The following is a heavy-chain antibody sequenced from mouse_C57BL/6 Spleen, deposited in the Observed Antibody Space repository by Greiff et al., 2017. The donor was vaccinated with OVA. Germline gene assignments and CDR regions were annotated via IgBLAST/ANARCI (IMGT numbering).Heavy chain of an antibody. J-gene: IGHJ3*01. CDR2: SDPANGNT. D-gene: IGHD3-2*02. CDR3: AYSSGGWFAY. CDR1: GFNIKNTY. V-gene: IGHV14-3*01. Sequence: VQLQQSVAELVRPGASVKLSCTASGFNIKNTYMHWVKQRPEKGLEWIGESDPANGNTKYAPKFQGKATITEETSSNTAYLQLRSLTFEDTAIYYSAYSSGGWFAYWGQGTLVTVSA.